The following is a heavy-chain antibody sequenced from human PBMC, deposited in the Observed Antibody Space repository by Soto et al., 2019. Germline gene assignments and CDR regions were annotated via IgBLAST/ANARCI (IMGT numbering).Heavy chain of an antibody. V-gene: IGHV1-18*01. CDR1: GYTFTSYG. CDR2: ISAYNGNT. Sequence: ASVKVSCKASGYTFTSYGISWVRQAPGQGLEWMGWISAYNGNTNYAQKLQGRVTMTTDTSTSTAYMELRSLRSDDTAVYYCARDRLTLYVLGSAGYYYYGMDVCGQGTSVTVSS. J-gene: IGHJ6*02. CDR3: ARDRLTLYVLGSAGYYYYGMDV. D-gene: IGHD3-10*01.